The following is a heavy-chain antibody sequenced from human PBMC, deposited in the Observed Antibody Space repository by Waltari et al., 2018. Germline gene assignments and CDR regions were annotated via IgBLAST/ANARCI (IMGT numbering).Heavy chain of an antibody. J-gene: IGHJ4*02. CDR1: GFTFDDYG. Sequence: GRSLRLSCEASGFTFDDYGMHWVRHFPGQGLEWVSGITWSGGSMDYADSVKGRFTVSRDNAKNCLFLGMNSLRAADTAFYYCVKGMGATHRTQFDTWGQGTLVTVSS. CDR2: ITWSGGSM. CDR3: VKGMGATHRTQFDT. V-gene: IGHV3-9*01.